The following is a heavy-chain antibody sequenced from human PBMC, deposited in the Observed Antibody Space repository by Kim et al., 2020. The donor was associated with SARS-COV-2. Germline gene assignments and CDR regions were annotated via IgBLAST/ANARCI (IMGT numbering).Heavy chain of an antibody. CDR1: GYTFTSYH. V-gene: IGHV1-8*01. D-gene: IGHD6-13*01. CDR2: MNPNSGNT. Sequence: ASVKVSYKASGYTFTSYHINWVRQATGQGLEWMGWMNPNSGNTGYAQKFQGRVTMTRNTSINTAYMELSSLRSEDTAVYYCARATALNSSSWYGGWYYYYYYGDVWGKGTTVTVSS. CDR3: ARATALNSSSWYGGWYYYYYYGDV. J-gene: IGHJ6*03.